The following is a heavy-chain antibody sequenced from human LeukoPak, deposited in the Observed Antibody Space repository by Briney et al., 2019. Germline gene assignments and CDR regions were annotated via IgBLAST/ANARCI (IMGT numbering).Heavy chain of an antibody. Sequence: GSLRLSCAASGFTFSSYWMSWVRQAPGKGLEWVANIKQDGSEKYYVDSVKGRFTISRDNAKNSLYLQMNSLRAEDTAVYYCARGPTKSARRGGYYMDVWGKGTTVTVSS. CDR3: ARGPTKSARRGGYYMDV. D-gene: IGHD1-26*01. CDR2: IKQDGSEK. CDR1: GFTFSSYW. J-gene: IGHJ6*03. V-gene: IGHV3-7*01.